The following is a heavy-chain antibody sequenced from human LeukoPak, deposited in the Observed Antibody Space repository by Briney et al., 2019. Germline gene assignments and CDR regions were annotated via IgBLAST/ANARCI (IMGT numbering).Heavy chain of an antibody. D-gene: IGHD6-19*01. CDR3: ARLQGVSRGWSFDY. J-gene: IGHJ4*02. V-gene: IGHV5-51*01. Sequence: GESLKISCKGSGYSFTSNWVGWVRQMPGKGLEWLGIIYPGDSDTTYSPSFQGHVTISADKSTSTAYLQWNSLKASDTAMYYCARLQGVSRGWSFDYWGQGTLVTVSS. CDR2: IYPGDSDT. CDR1: GYSFTSNW.